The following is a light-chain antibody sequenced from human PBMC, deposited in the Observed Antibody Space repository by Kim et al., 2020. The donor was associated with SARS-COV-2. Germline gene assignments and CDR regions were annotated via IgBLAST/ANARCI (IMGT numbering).Light chain of an antibody. CDR1: SGSIASNS. J-gene: IGLJ3*02. CDR3: QSHDGSPWV. CDR2: EDN. V-gene: IGLV6-57*01. Sequence: NFMLTQPHSVSESPGKTVTISCTRSSGSIASNSVQWYQQRPGSSPTIVIYEDNRRPSGVPDRFSASIDSSSNSASLTISGLKPEDEADYYCQSHDGSPWVFGGGTQLTV.